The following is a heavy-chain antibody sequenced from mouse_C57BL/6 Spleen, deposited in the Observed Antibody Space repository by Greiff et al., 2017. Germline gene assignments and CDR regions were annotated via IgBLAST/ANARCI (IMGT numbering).Heavy chain of an antibody. Sequence: QVQLQQPGAELVKPGASVKMSCKASGYTFTSYWITWVKQRPGQGLEWIGDIYPGSGSTNYNEKFKGKATLTVDTSSSTAYMQLSSLTSEDSAVYYCARYEADYGTHVDYWGQGTTLTVSS. D-gene: IGHD2-1*01. CDR2: IYPGSGST. V-gene: IGHV1-55*01. J-gene: IGHJ2*01. CDR1: GYTFTSYW. CDR3: ARYEADYGTHVDY.